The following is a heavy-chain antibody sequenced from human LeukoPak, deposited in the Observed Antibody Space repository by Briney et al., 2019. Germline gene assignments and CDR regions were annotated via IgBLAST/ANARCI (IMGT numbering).Heavy chain of an antibody. V-gene: IGHV4-61*02. D-gene: IGHD2-8*01. J-gene: IGHJ5*01. Sequence: PSETLSLTCTVSGASITSGSCFWSWIRQPAGKGLEWIGRIYTSGDPTYSPSLKSQVAVSMDTSKNQFSLRLTSVTAADTAVYYCARALCVNGICDWFDSWGQGTLVTVSS. CDR3: ARALCVNGICDWFDS. CDR1: GASITSGSCF. CDR2: IYTSGDP.